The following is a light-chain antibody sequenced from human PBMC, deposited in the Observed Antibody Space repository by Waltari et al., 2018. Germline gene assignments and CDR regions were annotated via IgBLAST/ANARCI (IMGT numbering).Light chain of an antibody. CDR1: QSISSW. CDR3: QQYNSYPVT. J-gene: IGKJ1*01. Sequence: DIQMTKSPSTRSASVGDRVTITCRASQSISSWLAWYQQKPGTAPKLLIYKTSSLEGGVPSRFRGSGSGTEFTLTISSLQPDDYATYYCQQYNSYPVTFGQGTKVEIK. V-gene: IGKV1-5*03. CDR2: KTS.